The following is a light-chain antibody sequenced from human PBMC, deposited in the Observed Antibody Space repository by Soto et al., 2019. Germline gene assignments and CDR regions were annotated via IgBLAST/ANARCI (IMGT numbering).Light chain of an antibody. CDR1: RSDVGGYNY. Sequence: SVLTPPASVSVSPGQSITISCTGTRSDVGGYNYVYWHQQHPGKAPKLMIYDVTNRPSGVSDRFSGSKSGNTASLTISGLQAEDEDDYYCSSYTRSSTYVSGPGTKVTVL. CDR3: SSYTRSSTYV. V-gene: IGLV2-14*01. J-gene: IGLJ1*01. CDR2: DVT.